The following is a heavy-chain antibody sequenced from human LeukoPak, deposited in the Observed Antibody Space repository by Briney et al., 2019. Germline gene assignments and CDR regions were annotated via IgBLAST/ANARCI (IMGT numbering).Heavy chain of an antibody. J-gene: IGHJ4*02. V-gene: IGHV3-74*01. CDR2: INSDGSST. D-gene: IGHD6-19*01. CDR3: ARELVAVAGTGLDY. Sequence: GGSLRLSCAATGFPFRTYWMHWVRKAPGKGLVWVSRINSDGSSTSYADSVKGRFTISRDNAKNTLYLQMNCLRAEDAAVYYCARELVAVAGTGLDYWGQGTLVTVSS. CDR1: GFPFRTYW.